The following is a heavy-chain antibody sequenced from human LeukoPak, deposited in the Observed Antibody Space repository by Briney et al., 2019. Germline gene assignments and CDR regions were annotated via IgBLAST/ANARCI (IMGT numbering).Heavy chain of an antibody. V-gene: IGHV4-39*07. J-gene: IGHJ4*02. Sequence: SETLSLTCAVSGGSISSNSYYWGWIRQPPGKGLEWIGSIYYSGSTYYNPSLKSRVTISVDTSKNQFSLKLSSVTAADTAVYYCARERHRNMVRAVIDYWGQGTLVTVSS. CDR2: IYYSGST. CDR1: GGSISSNSYY. CDR3: ARERHRNMVRAVIDY. D-gene: IGHD3-10*01.